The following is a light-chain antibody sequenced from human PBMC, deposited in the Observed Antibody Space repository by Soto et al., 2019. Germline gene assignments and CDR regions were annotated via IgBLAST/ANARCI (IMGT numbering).Light chain of an antibody. CDR2: WAS. CDR3: QQYFSTPYT. Sequence: DIVMTQSPDSLAVSLGERATINCKSSQNILYSSNNKTYLTWYQQKPGQPPKLLIYWASTRESGVPDRFSGSGSGTDFTLTISSLQAEDVAVYHCQQYFSTPYTFGQGTKLEIK. CDR1: QNILYSSNNKTY. J-gene: IGKJ2*01. V-gene: IGKV4-1*01.